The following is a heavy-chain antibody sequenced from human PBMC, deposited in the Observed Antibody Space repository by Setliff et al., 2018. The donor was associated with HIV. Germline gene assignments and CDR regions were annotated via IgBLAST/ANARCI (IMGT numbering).Heavy chain of an antibody. V-gene: IGHV4-39*07. J-gene: IGHJ1*01. CDR3: AREVYDFWSGYYTGIQH. CDR2: IFYTGST. Sequence: SETLSLTCSVSGGSISSSTYYWGWIRQPPGKGLEWIGDIFYTGSTYYNPSLKSRVAISVDTSKNQFSLKLSSVTAADTAVYYCAREVYDFWSGYYTGIQHWGQGTLVTVSS. CDR1: GGSISSSTYY. D-gene: IGHD3-3*01.